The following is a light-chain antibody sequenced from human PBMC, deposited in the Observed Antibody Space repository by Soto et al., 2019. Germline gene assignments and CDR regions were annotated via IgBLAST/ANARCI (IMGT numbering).Light chain of an antibody. J-gene: IGKJ5*01. CDR1: HDINNY. Sequence: DIQMTQSPSSLSASVGDRVTIICQASHDINNYLNWYQQKPGKAPKLLIYDSSNLEIGVPSRFSGSGYGTRISFTISSLQPEDIATYYCQQFDNLPFTFGQGTRLEIK. CDR3: QQFDNLPFT. V-gene: IGKV1-33*01. CDR2: DSS.